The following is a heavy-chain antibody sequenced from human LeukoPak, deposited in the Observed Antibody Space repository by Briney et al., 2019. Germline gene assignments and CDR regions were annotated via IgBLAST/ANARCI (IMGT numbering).Heavy chain of an antibody. CDR2: IYYSGST. CDR3: ARAPFGVGPFYFDY. J-gene: IGHJ4*02. D-gene: IGHD3-3*01. CDR1: GGSISSYY. Sequence: PSETLSLTCTVSGGSISSYYWSWIRQPPGKGLEWIGYIYYSGSTNYNPSLKSRVTISVDTSKNQFSLKLSSVTAADTAVYYCARAPFGVGPFYFDYWGQGTLVTVSS. V-gene: IGHV4-59*12.